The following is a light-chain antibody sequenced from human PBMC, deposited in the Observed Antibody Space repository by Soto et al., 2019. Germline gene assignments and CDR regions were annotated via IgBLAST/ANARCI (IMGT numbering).Light chain of an antibody. Sequence: ENVLTQSPGTLSLSPGERATLSCRASQSVAINYLACHQQKPGQAPRLLIFGASSRASGIPDRFSGRGSGTDFTLTISRLEPEDPAVYYCQQYGGPWTFGQGTKVEIK. CDR1: QSVAINY. V-gene: IGKV3-20*01. CDR3: QQYGGPWT. CDR2: GAS. J-gene: IGKJ1*01.